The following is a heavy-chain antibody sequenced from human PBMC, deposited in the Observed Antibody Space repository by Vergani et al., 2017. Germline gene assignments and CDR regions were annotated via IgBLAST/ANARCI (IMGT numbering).Heavy chain of an antibody. D-gene: IGHD6-19*01. CDR3: AKVGRSEVAGTFGAFDI. Sequence: EVQLLESGGDLVQPGGSLRLCCAASGFTFIMHAMSWVRQAPGKGLELVSTLSASDRRTHYADSVKGRFTISRDNSKNTLFLHMNSLRPEDTAVYYCAKVGRSEVAGTFGAFDIWGQGTMVTVSS. CDR2: LSASDRRT. V-gene: IGHV3-23*01. J-gene: IGHJ3*02. CDR1: GFTFIMHA.